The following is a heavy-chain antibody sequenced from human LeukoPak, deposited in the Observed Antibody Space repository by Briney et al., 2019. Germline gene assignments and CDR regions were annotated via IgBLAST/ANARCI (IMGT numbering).Heavy chain of an antibody. J-gene: IGHJ4*02. D-gene: IGHD1-26*01. CDR2: IIPILGIA. Sequence: GASVKVSCKASGGTFSSYAVSWVRQARGQGLEWMGRIIPILGIANYAQKFQGRVTITADKSTSTAYMELSSLRSDDTAVYYCARDPVTGSYPADYWGQGTLVTVSS. V-gene: IGHV1-69*04. CDR1: GGTFSSYA. CDR3: ARDPVTGSYPADY.